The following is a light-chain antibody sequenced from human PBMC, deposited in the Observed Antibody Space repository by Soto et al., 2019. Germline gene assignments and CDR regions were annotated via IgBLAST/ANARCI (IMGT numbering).Light chain of an antibody. J-gene: IGLJ3*02. CDR2: DVT. V-gene: IGLV2-14*01. CDR3: SSSTTISTRV. Sequence: QSVLTQPASVSGSPGQSITISCTGTSSDVGAYNYVSWYQQLPDKAPKLMIYDVTYRPSGVSNCFSGSTSGNTASLTISGLQAEDEADYFCSSSTTISTRVFGGGTKLTVL. CDR1: SSDVGAYNY.